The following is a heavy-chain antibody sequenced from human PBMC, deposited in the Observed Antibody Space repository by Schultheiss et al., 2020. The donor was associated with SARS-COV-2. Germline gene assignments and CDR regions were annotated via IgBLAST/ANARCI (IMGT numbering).Heavy chain of an antibody. CDR1: GFSLSNARMG. V-gene: IGHV2-26*01. CDR3: AHYGVVWGMDV. CDR2: IFSNDEK. D-gene: IGHD3-3*01. Sequence: SGPTLVKPTETLTLTCTVSGFSLSNARMGVSWIRQPPGKALEWLAHIFSNDEKSYSTSLKSRLTISKDTSKSQVVLTMTNMDPVDTATYYCAHYGVVWGMDVWGQGTTVTVSS. J-gene: IGHJ6*02.